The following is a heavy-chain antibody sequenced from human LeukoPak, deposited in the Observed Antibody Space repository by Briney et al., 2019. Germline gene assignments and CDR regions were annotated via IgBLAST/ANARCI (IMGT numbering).Heavy chain of an antibody. D-gene: IGHD1-26*01. CDR3: ARDLRAGSVSIDY. Sequence: ASVKVSCKAYGYTFTGYYMHWVRQAPGQGLEWMGWISPQSGGTFFAQDFQGRVTMTRDMSISTVYMELSSLRSDDTATYYCARDLRAGSVSIDYWGQGTLVTVSS. V-gene: IGHV1-2*02. CDR1: GYTFTGYY. J-gene: IGHJ4*02. CDR2: ISPQSGGT.